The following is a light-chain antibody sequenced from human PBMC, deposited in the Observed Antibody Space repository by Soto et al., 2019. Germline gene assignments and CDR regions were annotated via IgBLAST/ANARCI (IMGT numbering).Light chain of an antibody. V-gene: IGKV3-11*01. CDR2: DAS. J-gene: IGKJ4*01. Sequence: EIVLTQSPGTLSLSPGERATLSCRASQSVSSNFLAWYQQKPGQAPRLLIYDASNRATDIPARFSGSGSGTDFTLTISSLEPEDFAVYYCQQRSNWPPTFGGGTKVEIK. CDR3: QQRSNWPPT. CDR1: QSVSSN.